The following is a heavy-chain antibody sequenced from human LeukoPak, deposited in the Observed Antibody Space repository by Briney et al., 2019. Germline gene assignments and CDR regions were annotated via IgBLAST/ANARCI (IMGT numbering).Heavy chain of an antibody. CDR1: GRHMQSYY. CDR2: IYYSGST. V-gene: IGHV4-59*01. Sequence: SETLSLTCSVSGRHMQSYYLRGIRQPPGKGLEWIGYIYYSGSTNYNPSLKSRVTISVDTSKNQFSLKLSSVTAADTAVYYRARRSTWGLCIDYWGQGTLVTVSS. J-gene: IGHJ4*02. D-gene: IGHD3-10*02. CDR3: ARRSTWGLCIDY.